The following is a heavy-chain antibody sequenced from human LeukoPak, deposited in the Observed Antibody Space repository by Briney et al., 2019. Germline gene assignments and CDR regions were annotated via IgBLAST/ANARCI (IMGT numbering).Heavy chain of an antibody. CDR2: INPSGGST. V-gene: IGHV1-46*01. D-gene: IGHD3-10*01. Sequence: ASVKVSCKASGYTFTSYYMHWVRQAPGQGLECMGIINPSGGSTSYAQKFQGRVTMTRDMSTSTVYMELSSLRSEDTAVYYCARGPKHYYGSGSYWGGFDYWGQGTLVTVSS. CDR3: ARGPKHYYGSGSYWGGFDY. J-gene: IGHJ4*02. CDR1: GYTFTSYY.